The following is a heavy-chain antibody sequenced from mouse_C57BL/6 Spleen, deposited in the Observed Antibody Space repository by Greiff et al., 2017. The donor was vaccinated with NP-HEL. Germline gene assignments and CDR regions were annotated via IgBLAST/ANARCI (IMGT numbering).Heavy chain of an antibody. Sequence: VQLQQSGAELVKPGASVKISCKASGYAFSSYWMNWVKQRPGKGLEWIGQIYPGDGDTNYNGKFKGKATLTADKSSSTAYMQLSSLTSEDSAVYFCARRGRTTVDFDYWGQGTTLTVSS. CDR2: IYPGDGDT. J-gene: IGHJ2*01. D-gene: IGHD1-1*01. V-gene: IGHV1-80*01. CDR1: GYAFSSYW. CDR3: ARRGRTTVDFDY.